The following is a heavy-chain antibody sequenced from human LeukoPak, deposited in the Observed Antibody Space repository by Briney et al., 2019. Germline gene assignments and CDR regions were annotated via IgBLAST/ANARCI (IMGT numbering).Heavy chain of an antibody. D-gene: IGHD5-18*01. CDR2: ICVSVGST. Sequence: GGEGXXAICVSVGSTYYADSVKGRFTISRDNSNNPLSLQMNSLRAEDTAVYYCAKSDRYSPPSVTPHWGQGTLVTVSS. V-gene: IGHV3-23*01. J-gene: IGHJ4*02. CDR3: AKSDRYSPPSVTPH.